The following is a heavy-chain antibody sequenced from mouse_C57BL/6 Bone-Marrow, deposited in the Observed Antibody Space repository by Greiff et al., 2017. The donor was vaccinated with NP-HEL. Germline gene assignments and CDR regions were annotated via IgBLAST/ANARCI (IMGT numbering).Heavy chain of an antibody. J-gene: IGHJ4*01. V-gene: IGHV1-64*01. CDR3: AREVYDGYYGGAMDY. CDR1: GYTFTSYW. Sequence: QVQLQQPGAELVKPGASVKLSCKASGYTFTSYWMHWVKQRPGQGLEWIGMIHPNSGSTNYNEKFKSKATLTVDKSSSTAYMQLSSLTSEDSAVYYCAREVYDGYYGGAMDYWGQGTSVSVSS. D-gene: IGHD2-3*01. CDR2: IHPNSGST.